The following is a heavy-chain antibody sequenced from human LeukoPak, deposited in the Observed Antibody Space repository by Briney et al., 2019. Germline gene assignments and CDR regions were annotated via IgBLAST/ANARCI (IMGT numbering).Heavy chain of an antibody. D-gene: IGHD3-16*01. J-gene: IGHJ3*01. V-gene: IGHV3-23*01. CDR3: AKNWGPLHM. CDR2: VSGSGATA. Sequence: GGSLRLSCVVSGFTFNNFAMTWVRQTPGKGLQWVSTVSGSGATAHHADSVNGRFTISRDNSKNTIYLQMNSLRVEDTALYYCAKNWGPLHMGGQGTMVTVSS. CDR1: GFTFNNFA.